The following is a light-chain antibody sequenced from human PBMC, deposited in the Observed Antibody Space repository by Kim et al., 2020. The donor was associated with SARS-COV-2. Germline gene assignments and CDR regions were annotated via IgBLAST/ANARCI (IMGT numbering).Light chain of an antibody. CDR3: SSYTSSSTGV. J-gene: IGLJ3*02. Sequence: GQLITISCTGTSSDVGGYNYVSWYQQHPGKAPKLMIYDVSNRPSGVSNRFSGSKSGNTASLTISGLQAEDEADYYCSSYTSSSTGVFGGGTKVTVL. CDR2: DVS. CDR1: SSDVGGYNY. V-gene: IGLV2-14*03.